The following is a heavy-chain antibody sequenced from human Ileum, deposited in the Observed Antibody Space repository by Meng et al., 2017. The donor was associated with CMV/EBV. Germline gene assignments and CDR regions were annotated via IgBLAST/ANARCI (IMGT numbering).Heavy chain of an antibody. J-gene: IGHJ4*02. D-gene: IGHD2-2*01. V-gene: IGHV3-53*01. CDR3: ARSRGCSSTSCYPDY. Sequence: GESLKISCAASGFTVSSNYMSWVRQAPGKGLEWVSVIYGGGSTYYADSVRGRFTISRDDSKNTLYLQMSSLGAEDTALYYCARSRGCSSTSCYPDYWGQGTLVTVSS. CDR1: GFTVSSNY. CDR2: IYGGGST.